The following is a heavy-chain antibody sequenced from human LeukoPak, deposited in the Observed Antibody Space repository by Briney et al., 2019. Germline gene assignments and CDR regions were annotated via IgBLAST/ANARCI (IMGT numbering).Heavy chain of an antibody. CDR3: AIYHFEISPYQGGGTYYFDY. CDR1: GYKFTNYW. V-gene: IGHV5-51*01. J-gene: IGHJ4*02. CDR2: IYPGDSDT. D-gene: IGHD1-1*01. Sequence: GESLKISCKGSGYKFTNYWIGWVRQMPGKGLEWMGIIYPGDSDTRYSPSFQGQVTISADTSINTAYLQWSSLKASDTAMYFCAIYHFEISPYQGGGTYYFDYWGQGTLVTVSS.